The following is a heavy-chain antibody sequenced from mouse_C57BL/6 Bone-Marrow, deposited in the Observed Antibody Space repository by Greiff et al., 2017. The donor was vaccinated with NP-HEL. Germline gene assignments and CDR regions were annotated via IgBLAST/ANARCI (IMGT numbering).Heavy chain of an antibody. V-gene: IGHV5-2*03. CDR1: EYEFPSHD. J-gene: IGHJ4*01. CDR2: INSDGGST. Sequence: EVMLVESGGGLVQPGESLKLSCESNEYEFPSHDMSWVRKTPEKRLELVAAINSDGGSTYYPDNMERRFIISRDNTKKTLYLQMSSLRSEDTALYYCARRSTMITTAPLDYWGQGTSVTVSS. CDR3: ARRSTMITTAPLDY. D-gene: IGHD2-4*01.